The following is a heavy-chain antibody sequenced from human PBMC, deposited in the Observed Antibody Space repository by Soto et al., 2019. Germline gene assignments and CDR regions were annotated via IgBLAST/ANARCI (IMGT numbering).Heavy chain of an antibody. Sequence: GGSLRLSCAASGFTFSGYAMSWVRQAPGKGLEWVSSISSDGSATNYADSVKGRFTISRDNSKSTLYLQMNSLRVEDTALYYCAKSLWITAVSMNYWGQGSLVTVSS. CDR3: AKSLWITAVSMNY. D-gene: IGHD6-13*01. V-gene: IGHV3-23*01. CDR1: GFTFSGYA. J-gene: IGHJ4*02. CDR2: ISSDGSAT.